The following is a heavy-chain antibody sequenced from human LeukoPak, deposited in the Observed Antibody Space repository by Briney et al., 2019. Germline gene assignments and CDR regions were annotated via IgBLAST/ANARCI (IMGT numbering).Heavy chain of an antibody. V-gene: IGHV3-21*01. Sequence: GGSLRLSCAASGFTFSSYSMNWVRQAPGKGLEWVSSISSSSSYIYYADSVKGRFTISRDNAKNTLYLQMNSLRAEDTAVYYCARILYCSSSSGVYFDYWGQGTLVTVSS. J-gene: IGHJ4*02. CDR3: ARILYCSSSSGVYFDY. CDR2: ISSSSSYI. CDR1: GFTFSSYS. D-gene: IGHD2-2*01.